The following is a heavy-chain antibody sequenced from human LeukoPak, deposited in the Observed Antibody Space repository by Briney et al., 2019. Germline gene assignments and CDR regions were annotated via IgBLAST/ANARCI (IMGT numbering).Heavy chain of an antibody. Sequence: ASVKVSCKASGYTFTDYYIHWVRQAPGQGLEWMGWINLNSGDTYYAQNFQDRVTMTGDTSISTAYLELSSLRSDDPAVFYCARSYFDVLTNYYMWLAPWGQGTLVTVSS. CDR3: ARSYFDVLTNYYMWLAP. CDR2: INLNSGDT. V-gene: IGHV1-2*02. D-gene: IGHD3-9*01. CDR1: GYTFTDYY. J-gene: IGHJ5*02.